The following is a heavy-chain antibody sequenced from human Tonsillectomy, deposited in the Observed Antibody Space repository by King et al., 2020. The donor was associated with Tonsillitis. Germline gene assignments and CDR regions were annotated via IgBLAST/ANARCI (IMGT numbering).Heavy chain of an antibody. Sequence: QLVQSGAEVKKPGASVKVSCKTSGYTFTDYFIHWVRQAPGQGLEWMGWINPNSGGTNYAPKFQGSVTMTSDTSTTPAYVELRGLTSDDTAVYYCARGVVALRGAFDFWGQGTLVTVSS. CDR1: GYTFTDYF. CDR2: INPNSGGT. D-gene: IGHD3-3*01. J-gene: IGHJ4*02. V-gene: IGHV1-2*02. CDR3: ARGVVALRGAFDF.